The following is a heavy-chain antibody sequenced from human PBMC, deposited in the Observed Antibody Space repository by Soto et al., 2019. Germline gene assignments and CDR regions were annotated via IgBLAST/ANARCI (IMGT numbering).Heavy chain of an antibody. J-gene: IGHJ6*02. CDR3: AGHSSGVPGYYYGMDV. CDR1: GGTFSSYA. V-gene: IGHV1-69*12. Sequence: QVQLVQSGAEVKKPGSSVKVSCKASGGTFSSYAISWVRQAPGQGLEWMGGIIPIFGTADYAQKFQGRVTITADESTSTAYMELISLKYEDTAVYYCAGHSSGVPGYYYGMDVWGQGTTVTVSS. D-gene: IGHD3-22*01. CDR2: IIPIFGTA.